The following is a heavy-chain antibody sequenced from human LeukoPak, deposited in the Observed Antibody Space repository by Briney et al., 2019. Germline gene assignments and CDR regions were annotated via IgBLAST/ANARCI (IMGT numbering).Heavy chain of an antibody. V-gene: IGHV3-53*01. CDR3: ASAVDTAMVGAFDI. Sequence: GGSLRLSCAASGFTFSSYYLSWVRQAPGKGLEWVSVIYSGGSTYYADSVKGRFTISRDNSKNTLYLQMNSLRAEDTAVYYCASAVDTAMVGAFDIWGQRTMVTVSS. CDR1: GFTFSSYY. CDR2: IYSGGST. J-gene: IGHJ3*02. D-gene: IGHD5-18*01.